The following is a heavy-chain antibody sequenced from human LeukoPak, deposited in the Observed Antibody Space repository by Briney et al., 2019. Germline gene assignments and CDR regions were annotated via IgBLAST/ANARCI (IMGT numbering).Heavy chain of an antibody. J-gene: IGHJ6*02. CDR3: ARAKLTYYYGSGSYFHYYYGMDV. D-gene: IGHD3-10*01. CDR2: TYYRSKWYN. Sequence: SQTLSLTCAISGDSVYSNSAAWNWIRQSPSRGLEWLGRTYYRSKWYNDYAVSVKSRITINPDTSKNQFSLQLNSVTPEDTAVYYCARAKLTYYYGSGSYFHYYYGMDVWGQGTTVTVSS. CDR1: GDSVYSNSAA. V-gene: IGHV6-1*01.